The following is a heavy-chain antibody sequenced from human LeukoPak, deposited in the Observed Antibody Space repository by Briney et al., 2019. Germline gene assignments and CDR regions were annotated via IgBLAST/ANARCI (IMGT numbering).Heavy chain of an antibody. CDR2: ISSSSYI. V-gene: IGHV3-21*01. CDR1: GFTFSSYS. CDR3: ARAPYLWFGTI. D-gene: IGHD3-10*01. Sequence: RPGGSLRLSCAASGFTFSSYSMNWVRQAPGKGLEWVSSISSSSYIYCADSVKGRFTISRDNAKNSLYLRMNSLRAEDTAVYYCARAPYLWFGTIWGQGTLVTVSS. J-gene: IGHJ4*02.